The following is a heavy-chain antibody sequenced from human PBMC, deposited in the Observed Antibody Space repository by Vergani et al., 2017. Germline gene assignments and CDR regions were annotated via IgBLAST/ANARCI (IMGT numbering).Heavy chain of an antibody. V-gene: IGHV1-69*04. D-gene: IGHD3/OR15-3a*01. CDR3: AREATRSGFSSLLVYSPADRLGKRNWFDP. CDR2: IIPILGIA. Sequence: QVQLVQSGAEVKKPGSSVKVSCKASGGTFSSYAISWVRQAPGQGLEWMGRIIPILGIANYAQKFQGRVTITADKSTSTAYMDLSSLWSEDTAVCYCAREATRSGFSSLLVYSPADRLGKRNWFDPWGQGSLVTVCS. J-gene: IGHJ5*02. CDR1: GGTFSSYA.